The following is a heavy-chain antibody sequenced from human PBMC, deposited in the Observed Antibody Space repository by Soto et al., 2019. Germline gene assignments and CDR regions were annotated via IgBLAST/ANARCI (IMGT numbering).Heavy chain of an antibody. Sequence: QVQLVESGGGVVQPGRSLRLSCAASGFTFSSYGMHWVRQAPGKGLEWVAVIWYDGSNKYYADSVKGRFTISRDNSKNTLYLQMNSLRAEDTAVYYCARDPLHYGSGSYYFYFDYWGQGTLVTVSS. CDR1: GFTFSSYG. CDR2: IWYDGSNK. D-gene: IGHD3-10*01. CDR3: ARDPLHYGSGSYYFYFDY. J-gene: IGHJ4*02. V-gene: IGHV3-33*01.